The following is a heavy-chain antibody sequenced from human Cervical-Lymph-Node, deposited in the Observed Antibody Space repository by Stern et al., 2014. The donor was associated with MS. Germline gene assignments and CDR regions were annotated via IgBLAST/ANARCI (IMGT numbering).Heavy chain of an antibody. CDR1: GGSIRTFS. Sequence: VQLVESGPGLVKPSETLSLTCTVSGGSIRTFSWSWIRQPPGRGLELIGCVYYNGSTTHNPSLKIRVTMSVDTSKSQLSLRLHSVTAADTAVYYCARHSVGVKDFDSWGQGTLVTVSS. CDR2: VYYNGST. V-gene: IGHV4-59*01. J-gene: IGHJ4*02. CDR3: ARHSVGVKDFDS. D-gene: IGHD4-23*01.